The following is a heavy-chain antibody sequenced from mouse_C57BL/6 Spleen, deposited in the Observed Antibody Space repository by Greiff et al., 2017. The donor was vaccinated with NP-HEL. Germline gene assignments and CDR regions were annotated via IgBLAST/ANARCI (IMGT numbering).Heavy chain of an antibody. D-gene: IGHD1-1*01. V-gene: IGHV1-39*01. CDR1: GYSFTDYN. CDR2: INPNYGTT. CDR3: ARSYYYGSSPYYAMDY. Sequence: VHVKQSGPELVKPGASVKISCKASGYSFTDYNMNWVKQSNGKSLEWIGVINPNYGTTSYNQKFKGKATLTVDQSSSTAYMQLNSLTSEDSAVYYCARSYYYGSSPYYAMDYWGQGTSVTVSS. J-gene: IGHJ4*01.